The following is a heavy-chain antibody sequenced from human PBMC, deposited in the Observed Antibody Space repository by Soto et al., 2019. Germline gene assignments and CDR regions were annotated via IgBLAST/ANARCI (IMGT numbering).Heavy chain of an antibody. D-gene: IGHD2-15*01. CDR1: GFTFSSYG. V-gene: IGHV3-30*18. CDR3: AKDLNYSLGRNYYSYGMDV. J-gene: IGHJ6*02. Sequence: QVQLVESGGGVVQPGRSLRLSCAASGFTFSSYGMHWVRQAPGKGLEWVAVISYDGSNKYYADSVKGRFTISRDNSKNTLYLQMNSLRAEDTAVYYCAKDLNYSLGRNYYSYGMDVWGQGTTVTVSS. CDR2: ISYDGSNK.